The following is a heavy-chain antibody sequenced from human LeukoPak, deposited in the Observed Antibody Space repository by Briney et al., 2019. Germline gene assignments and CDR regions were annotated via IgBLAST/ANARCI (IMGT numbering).Heavy chain of an antibody. CDR1: GYTFTSYY. Sequence: ASVKVSCKASGYTFTSYYMHWVRQAPGQGLEWMGIINPSGVSTTYAQKFQGRVTMTRDTSTSTVYMELSSLRSEDTAVYYCARDWTTVAFDIWGQGTMVTVSS. V-gene: IGHV1-46*01. CDR3: ARDWTTVAFDI. D-gene: IGHD3/OR15-3a*01. CDR2: INPSGVST. J-gene: IGHJ3*02.